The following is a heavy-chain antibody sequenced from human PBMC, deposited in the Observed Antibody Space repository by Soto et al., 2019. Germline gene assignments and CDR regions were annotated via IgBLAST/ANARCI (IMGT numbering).Heavy chain of an antibody. V-gene: IGHV2-5*01. CDR1: GFSLSTSGVG. D-gene: IGHD4-17*01. CDR3: AHSRFYGGEWYFEP. J-gene: IGHJ2*01. CDR2: IYWNDDK. Sequence: QITLKESGPTLVKPTQTLTLTCTFSGFSLSTSGVGVSWIRQPPGKALEWLALIYWNDDKRDSPSLKSRLTNAKDTHNNQVVLTMTNIDPVDTATYYCAHSRFYGGEWYFEPWGRGTLVTVSS.